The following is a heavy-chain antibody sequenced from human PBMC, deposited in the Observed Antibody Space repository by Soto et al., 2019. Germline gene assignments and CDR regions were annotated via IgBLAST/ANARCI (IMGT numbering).Heavy chain of an antibody. CDR3: ARGGIAVAGSVRWYFDL. CDR1: GFTFSSYG. Sequence: QVQLVESGGGVVQPGRSRRLSCAASGFTFSSYGMHWVRQAPGKGLEWVAVIWYDGSNKYYADSLKGRFTISRDNYKNRMYLQMNSLRAEDTAVYYCARGGIAVAGSVRWYFDLWVRGTLVTVSS. CDR2: IWYDGSNK. J-gene: IGHJ2*01. D-gene: IGHD6-19*01. V-gene: IGHV3-33*01.